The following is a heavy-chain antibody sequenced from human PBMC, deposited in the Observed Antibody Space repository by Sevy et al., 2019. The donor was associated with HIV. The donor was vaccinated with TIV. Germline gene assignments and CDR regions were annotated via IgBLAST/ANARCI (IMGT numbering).Heavy chain of an antibody. CDR3: SRNGEDYYDILTGQFHFDY. V-gene: IGHV3-49*03. Sequence: GGSLRLSCTACGFTFADYGMGWFRQAPGKGLEWVGFIRGKAHGGTTEYAASVKGRFTISRDDSKSIAYLQMNSLKNEDTAVYFCSRNGEDYYDILTGQFHFDYWGQGALVTVSS. D-gene: IGHD3-9*01. CDR1: GFTFADYG. CDR2: IRGKAHGGTT. J-gene: IGHJ4*02.